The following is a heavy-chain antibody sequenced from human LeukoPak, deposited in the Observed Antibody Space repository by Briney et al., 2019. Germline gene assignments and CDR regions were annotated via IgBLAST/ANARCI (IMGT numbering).Heavy chain of an antibody. Sequence: ASVKVSCKASGYTFTSYGISWVRQAPGQGLEWMGGIIPIFGTANYAQKFQGRVTITADESTSTAYMELSSLRSEDTAVYYCAVGATTYYYYYMDVWGKGTTVTISS. CDR2: IIPIFGTA. V-gene: IGHV1-69*13. J-gene: IGHJ6*03. CDR3: AVGATTYYYYYMDV. D-gene: IGHD1-26*01. CDR1: GYTFTSYG.